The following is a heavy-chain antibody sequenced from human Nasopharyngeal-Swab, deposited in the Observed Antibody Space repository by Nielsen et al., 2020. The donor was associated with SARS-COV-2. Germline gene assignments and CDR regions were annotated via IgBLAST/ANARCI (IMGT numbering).Heavy chain of an antibody. V-gene: IGHV4-59*01. CDR2: IYYSGST. D-gene: IGHD1-26*01. CDR1: GGSISSYY. J-gene: IGHJ4*02. Sequence: GSLRLSCTASGGSISSYYWSWIRQPPGKGLEWIGYIYYSGSTNYNPSLKSRVTISVDTSKNQFSLKLSSVTAADTAVYYCARATSGSYYPFDYWGQGTLVTVSS. CDR3: ARATSGSYYPFDY.